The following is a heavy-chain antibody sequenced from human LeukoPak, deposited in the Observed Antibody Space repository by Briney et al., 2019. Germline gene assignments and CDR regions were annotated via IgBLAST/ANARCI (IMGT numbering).Heavy chain of an antibody. CDR3: ARSRELLSYYYYYYMDV. Sequence: PGGSLRLSCAASGLTFGSYGMSWVRQAPGRGLEWVSAISTTGGTTYYADSVRGRFTISRDNSRNTLYLQMNSLRAEDTAVYYCARSRELLSYYYYYYMDVWGKGTTVTVSS. D-gene: IGHD1-26*01. V-gene: IGHV3-23*01. J-gene: IGHJ6*03. CDR2: ISTTGGTT. CDR1: GLTFGSYG.